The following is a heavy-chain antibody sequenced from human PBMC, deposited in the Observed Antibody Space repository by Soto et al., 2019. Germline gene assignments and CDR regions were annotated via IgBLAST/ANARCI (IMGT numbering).Heavy chain of an antibody. CDR2: VYYTGST. Sequence: PQALCVTSSVSGGSPSGSFWSWCRQSLGKRLEWLGYVYYTGSTNYGPSLRSRVSITVDTSTNAFSMGLSSLNAEDTDVYCCARSVPRPPAPTDYPGPGPLRTVS. CDR3: ARSVPRPPAPTDY. V-gene: IGHV4-59*01. D-gene: IGHD3-3*01. CDR1: GGSPSGSF. J-gene: IGHJ4*02.